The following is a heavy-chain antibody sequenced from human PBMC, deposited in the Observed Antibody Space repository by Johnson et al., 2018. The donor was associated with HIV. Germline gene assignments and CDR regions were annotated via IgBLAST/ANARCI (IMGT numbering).Heavy chain of an antibody. D-gene: IGHD4-11*01. V-gene: IGHV3-30-3*01. Sequence: QVQLVESGGGVVQPGRSLRLSCAASGFTFSSYAMHWVRQAPGKGLEWVAVISYDGSNKYYDDSVTGRFTISRDNSKNTLYLQMNSLRAEDTAVYYCARDMTTDDLGVPVDAFDIWGQGTMVTVSS. J-gene: IGHJ3*02. CDR2: ISYDGSNK. CDR1: GFTFSSYA. CDR3: ARDMTTDDLGVPVDAFDI.